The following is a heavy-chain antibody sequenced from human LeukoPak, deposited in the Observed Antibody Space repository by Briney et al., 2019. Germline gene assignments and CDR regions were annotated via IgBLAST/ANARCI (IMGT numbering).Heavy chain of an antibody. Sequence: SETLSLTCAVYGGSFSYYYWSWIRQPPGKGLEWIGEINHSGITNYNPSPKSRVTISADTSKNQFSLKLTSVTAADTAVYYCANPARDFADSGAITWWGQGTLVTVSS. CDR3: ANPARDFADSGAITW. CDR2: INHSGIT. J-gene: IGHJ4*02. D-gene: IGHD4-17*01. V-gene: IGHV4-34*01. CDR1: GGSFSYYY.